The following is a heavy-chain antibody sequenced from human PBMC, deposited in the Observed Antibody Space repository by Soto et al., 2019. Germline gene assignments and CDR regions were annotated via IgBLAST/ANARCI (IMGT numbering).Heavy chain of an antibody. Sequence: PGGSLRLSCTASGFTFGDYAMSWVRQAPGKGLEWISFIRNKAYRGKTKYAASVRGRFTISRDDSKCIAYLQMNSLKTEDTAVYYCTRGDIDLNDYWGQGTLVTVSS. CDR3: TRGDIDLNDY. CDR1: GFTFGDYA. J-gene: IGHJ4*02. CDR2: IRNKAYRGKT. D-gene: IGHD2-15*01. V-gene: IGHV3-49*04.